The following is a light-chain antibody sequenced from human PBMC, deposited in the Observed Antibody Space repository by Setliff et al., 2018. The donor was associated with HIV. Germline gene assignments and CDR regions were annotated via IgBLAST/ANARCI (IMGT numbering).Light chain of an antibody. CDR1: SSDVGGYNY. J-gene: IGLJ3*02. V-gene: IGLV2-14*03. CDR3: SSYTASSTLV. CDR2: DVS. Sequence: QSALAQPASVSGSPGQSITISCTRSSSDVGGYNYVSWYQQHPGKAPKLMIYDVSQRPSGVSDRFSGSKSGITASLTISGLQPEDESDYYCSSYTASSTLVFGGGTKVTVL.